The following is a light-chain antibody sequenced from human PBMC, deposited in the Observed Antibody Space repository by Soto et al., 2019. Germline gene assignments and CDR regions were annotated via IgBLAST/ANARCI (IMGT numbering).Light chain of an antibody. Sequence: EIVLTQSPGTLSLSPGETATLSCRASQTVDSKFLAWFQQRPGQAPRLLIYGASNRASGLPERFSGSGSGTDFTITITRLEPGDFAVYFCQQYGHSPPYTFGQGTRLELK. CDR2: GAS. J-gene: IGKJ2*01. V-gene: IGKV3-20*01. CDR3: QQYGHSPPYT. CDR1: QTVDSKF.